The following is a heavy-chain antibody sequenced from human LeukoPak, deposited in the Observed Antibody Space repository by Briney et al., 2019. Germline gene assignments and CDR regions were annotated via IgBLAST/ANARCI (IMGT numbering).Heavy chain of an antibody. V-gene: IGHV1-2*02. CDR2: INPNSGGT. CDR1: GYTFTGYY. CDR3: ARDSDTTGTTGVFDI. J-gene: IGHJ3*02. Sequence: ASVKVPCKASGYTFTGYYMHWVRQAPGQGLEWMGWINPNSGGTNYAQKFQGRVTMTRDTSISTAYMELSRLRSDDTAVYYCARDSDTTGTTGVFDIWGQGTMVTVSS. D-gene: IGHD1-1*01.